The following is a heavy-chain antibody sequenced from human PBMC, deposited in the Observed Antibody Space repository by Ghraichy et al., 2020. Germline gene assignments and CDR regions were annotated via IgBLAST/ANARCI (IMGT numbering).Heavy chain of an antibody. V-gene: IGHV3-11*01. J-gene: IGHJ4*02. Sequence: GGSLRLSCAASEFTFSDYYMSWVRQAPGKGLEWVSDISGSSDNIHYADSVKGRFTISRDNAKNSVYLQMNSLRAEDTAVYFCARDGSRGNDFDYWGQGTLVTVSS. CDR3: ARDGSRGNDFDY. D-gene: IGHD5-12*01. CDR1: EFTFSDYY. CDR2: ISGSSDNI.